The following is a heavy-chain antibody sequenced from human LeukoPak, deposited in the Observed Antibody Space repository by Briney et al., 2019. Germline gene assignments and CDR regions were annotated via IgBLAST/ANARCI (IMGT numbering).Heavy chain of an antibody. CDR2: ISNDGNTK. J-gene: IGHJ2*01. V-gene: IGHV3-30-3*01. D-gene: IGHD5-24*01. Sequence: GGSLRLSCAASGFTFSSYDMHWVRQAPGKGLEWVSVISNDGNTKYYADSVKGRFTISRDNSEKRLYLQMNTLRAEDTAVYYCARDAYKEEYWYFDLWGRGILVTVSS. CDR1: GFTFSSYD. CDR3: ARDAYKEEYWYFDL.